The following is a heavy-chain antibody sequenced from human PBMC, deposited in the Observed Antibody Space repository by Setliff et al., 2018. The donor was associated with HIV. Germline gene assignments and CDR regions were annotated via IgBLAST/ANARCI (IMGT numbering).Heavy chain of an antibody. CDR3: ARDGTTLLAAMDV. CDR1: GFTFSSYG. Sequence: GGSLRLSCAASGFTFSSYGMSWVRQAPGKGLEWVSGISGSGESTVYADSVKGRFTISRDNAQNSLYLQMNNLGVEDTAVYYCARDGTTLLAAMDVWGKGTTVTVS. D-gene: IGHD1-7*01. V-gene: IGHV3-23*01. CDR2: ISGSGEST. J-gene: IGHJ6*03.